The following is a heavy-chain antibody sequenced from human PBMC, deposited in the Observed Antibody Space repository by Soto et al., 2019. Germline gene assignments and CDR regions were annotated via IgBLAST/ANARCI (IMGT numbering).Heavy chain of an antibody. D-gene: IGHD6-19*01. CDR2: IWYDGSNK. CDR1: GFTFSSYG. J-gene: IGHJ4*02. V-gene: IGHV3-33*01. CDR3: ARAGEQWLVHEYYFDY. Sequence: QVQLVESGGGVVQPGRSLRLSCAASGFTFSSYGMHWVRQAPGKGLEWGAVIWYDGSNKYYADSVKGRFTISRDNSKNTLYLQMNSLRAEDTAVYYCARAGEQWLVHEYYFDYWGQGTLVTVSS.